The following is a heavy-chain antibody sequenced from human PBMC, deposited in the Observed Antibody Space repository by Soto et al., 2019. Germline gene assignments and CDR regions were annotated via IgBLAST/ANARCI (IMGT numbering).Heavy chain of an antibody. CDR3: VRDLVRSYYGAEYYGVDV. CDR2: ISGSGAGT. V-gene: IGHV3-23*01. CDR1: GFTFSSYA. D-gene: IGHD1-26*01. Sequence: EVQMLESGGGLVQPGGSLRLACAGSGFTFSSYAITWVRQAPGKGLEWVSGISGSGAGTFYADSVKGRFTISRDNFKNTLYLQMRSLRVDDTAVDYCVRDLVRSYYGAEYYGVDVWGQGTTVTVSS. J-gene: IGHJ6*02.